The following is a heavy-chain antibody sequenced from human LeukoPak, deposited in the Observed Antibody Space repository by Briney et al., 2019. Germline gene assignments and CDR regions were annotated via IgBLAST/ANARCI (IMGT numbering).Heavy chain of an antibody. Sequence: GGSLRLSCAASGFTFSSYAMHWVRQAPGKGLEWVAVISYDGSNKYYADSVKGRFTISRDNSKNTLYLQMNSLRPEDTAVYYCATSYYYDSSAYYYGVDYWGQGTLVTVSS. V-gene: IGHV3-30-3*01. CDR3: ATSYYYDSSAYYYGVDY. CDR1: GFTFSSYA. CDR2: ISYDGSNK. J-gene: IGHJ4*02. D-gene: IGHD3-22*01.